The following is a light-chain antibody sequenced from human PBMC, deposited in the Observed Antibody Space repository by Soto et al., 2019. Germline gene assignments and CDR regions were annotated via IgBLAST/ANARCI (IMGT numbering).Light chain of an antibody. CDR1: QSLLHSNGYNY. J-gene: IGKJ1*01. Sequence: DIVMTQSPLSLPVTPGEPASISCRSSQSLLHSNGYNYLDWYLQKPGQSPQLLIYLGSNRASGAPSRXXGSGSGTDFTLKISRVEAEDVGVYYCMQALQTPPWTFGQGTKVEIK. CDR3: MQALQTPPWT. V-gene: IGKV2-28*01. CDR2: LGS.